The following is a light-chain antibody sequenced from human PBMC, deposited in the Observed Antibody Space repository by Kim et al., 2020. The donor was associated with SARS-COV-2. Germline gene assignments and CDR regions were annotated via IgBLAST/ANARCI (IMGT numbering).Light chain of an antibody. V-gene: IGKV2-30*01. CDR1: KRLVESDGNTI. Sequence: QPATNAWRTSKRLVESDGNTIVNWFQQRRGQPPGRLIYKVCKRDSGVPDRFRGRGSGTDFTLKSSRVEAEDIEIYYCRKSADGTRSLGQGKKREI. CDR2: KVC. J-gene: IGKJ2*03. CDR3: RKSADGTRS.